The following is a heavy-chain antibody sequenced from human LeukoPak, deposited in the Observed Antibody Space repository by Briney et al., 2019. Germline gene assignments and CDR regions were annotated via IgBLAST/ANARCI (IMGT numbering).Heavy chain of an antibody. J-gene: IGHJ5*02. D-gene: IGHD2-2*02. CDR2: ISGSGGST. Sequence: GGSLRLSCAASGFTFSSYAMSWVRQAPGNGLEWVSAISGSGGSTYYADSVKGRFTISRDNAKNSLYLQMNSLRAEDTAVYYCARAPPYCSSTSCYTGWFDPWGQGTLVTVSS. CDR3: ARAPPYCSSTSCYTGWFDP. CDR1: GFTFSSYA. V-gene: IGHV3-23*01.